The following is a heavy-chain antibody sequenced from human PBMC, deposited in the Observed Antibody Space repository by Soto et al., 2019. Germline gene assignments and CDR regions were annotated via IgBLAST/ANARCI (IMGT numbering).Heavy chain of an antibody. CDR1: GGSFNNYA. D-gene: IGHD3-10*01. J-gene: IGHJ6*02. Sequence: QVHLVQSGAEVKKPGSSVKVSCKTSGGSFNNYAVSWVRQAPGQGLGWMGGIIPSFDTPNYAQKFQDRVTIIADDATSTVYMELRSLRSNDTAVYYCAVAMVREILIFESSGMHVWGQGTTVIVSS. CDR2: IIPSFDTP. V-gene: IGHV1-69*01. CDR3: AVAMVREILIFESSGMHV.